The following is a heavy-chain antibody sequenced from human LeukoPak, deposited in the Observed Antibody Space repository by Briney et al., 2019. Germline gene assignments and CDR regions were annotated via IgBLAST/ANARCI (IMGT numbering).Heavy chain of an antibody. J-gene: IGHJ4*02. Sequence: SETLSLTCTVSGGSISSYYWSWIRQPPGKGLEWIGDMSYSGTSSYNPSLRSRITISVDASKKQFSLKLSSVTAADTAVYYCARDGYSDSSGYDYPPSVWGQGTLVTVSP. CDR1: GGSISSYY. CDR3: ARDGYSDSSGYDYPPSV. D-gene: IGHD3-22*01. V-gene: IGHV4-59*01. CDR2: MSYSGTS.